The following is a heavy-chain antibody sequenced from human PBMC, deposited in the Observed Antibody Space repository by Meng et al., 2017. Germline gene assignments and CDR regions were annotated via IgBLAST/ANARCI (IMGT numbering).Heavy chain of an antibody. CDR2: INPSGGST. Sequence: ASVKVSCKASGYTFTSYYMHCVRQAPGQGLEWMGIINPSGGSTSYAQKFQGRVTMTRDTSTSTVYMELSSLRSEDTAVYYCAGAAAGMNAFDIWGQGTMVTVSS. J-gene: IGHJ3*02. V-gene: IGHV1-46*01. CDR1: GYTFTSYY. CDR3: AGAAAGMNAFDI. D-gene: IGHD6-13*01.